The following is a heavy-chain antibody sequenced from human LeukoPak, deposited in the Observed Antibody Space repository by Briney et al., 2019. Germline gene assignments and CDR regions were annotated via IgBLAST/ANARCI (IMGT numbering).Heavy chain of an antibody. V-gene: IGHV3-33*06. CDR3: AKGSSDGRPYYFDY. D-gene: IGHD5-24*01. CDR1: GFTFSSYG. Sequence: PGGSLRLSCAASGFTFSSYGMHWVRQAPGKGLEWVAVIWYDGSNKYYADSVKGRFTISRDNSKNTLYLQMNSLRAEDTAVYYCAKGSSDGRPYYFDYWGQGTLVTISS. J-gene: IGHJ4*02. CDR2: IWYDGSNK.